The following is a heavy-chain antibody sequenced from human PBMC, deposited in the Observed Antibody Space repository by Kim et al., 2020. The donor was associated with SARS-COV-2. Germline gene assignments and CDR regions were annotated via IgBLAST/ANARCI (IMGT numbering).Heavy chain of an antibody. CDR3: ARGSGWVFDY. CDR2: IKQDGSDK. J-gene: IGHJ4*02. CDR1: GFTLSNHW. Sequence: GGSLRLSCAVSGFTLSNHWMSWFRQAPGKGLEWVANIKQDGSDKYYVDSVRGRFTISRDNSKNSLYLQMIGLRAEDTAVYYCARGSGWVFDYWGQGTLVTVSS. V-gene: IGHV3-7*05. D-gene: IGHD6-19*01.